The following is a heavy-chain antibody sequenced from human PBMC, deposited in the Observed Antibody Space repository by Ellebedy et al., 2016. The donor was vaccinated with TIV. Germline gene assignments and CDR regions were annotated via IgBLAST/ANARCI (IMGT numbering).Heavy chain of an antibody. CDR3: ATGSITIFGVVINSYMDV. Sequence: ASVKVSCXASGYTFTGYYMHWVRQAPGQGLEWMGWMNPNSGGTNYAQKFQGRVTMTRDTSISTAYMEVSRLRFDDTAVYYCATGSITIFGVVINSYMDVWGKGTTVTVSS. V-gene: IGHV1-2*02. CDR1: GYTFTGYY. D-gene: IGHD3-3*01. J-gene: IGHJ6*03. CDR2: MNPNSGGT.